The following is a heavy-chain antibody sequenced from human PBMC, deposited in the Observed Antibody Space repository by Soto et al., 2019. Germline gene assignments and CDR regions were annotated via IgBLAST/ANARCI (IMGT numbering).Heavy chain of an antibody. D-gene: IGHD6-13*01. CDR3: ARVIAAAGSAGDAFDI. CDR1: GYTFTSYG. J-gene: IGHJ3*02. V-gene: IGHV1-18*01. Sequence: QVQLVQSGAEVKKPGASVKVSCKASGYTFTSYGISWVRQAPGKGLEWMGWISAYNGNTNYAQKLQGRVTMTTDTSTSTAYMELRSLRSDDTAVYYCARVIAAAGSAGDAFDIWGQGTMVTVSS. CDR2: ISAYNGNT.